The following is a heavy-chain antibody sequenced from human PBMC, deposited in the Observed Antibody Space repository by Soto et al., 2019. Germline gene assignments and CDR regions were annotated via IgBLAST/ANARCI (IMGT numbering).Heavy chain of an antibody. J-gene: IGHJ3*02. CDR3: ARGGWDGYNGGHDAFDI. D-gene: IGHD5-12*01. CDR1: GYTFTGYY. Sequence: ASVKVSCKASGYTFTGYYMHWVRQAPGQGLEWMGWINPNSGGTNYAQKFQGWVTMTRDTSISTAYMELSRLRSDDTAVYYCARGGWDGYNGGHDAFDIWGQGTMVTFSS. CDR2: INPNSGGT. V-gene: IGHV1-2*04.